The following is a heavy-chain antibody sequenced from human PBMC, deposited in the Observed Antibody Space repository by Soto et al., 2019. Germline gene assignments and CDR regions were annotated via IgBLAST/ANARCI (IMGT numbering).Heavy chain of an antibody. J-gene: IGHJ6*02. V-gene: IGHV3-7*05. CDR3: ARRAATNYYYFYYALDV. CDR2: IHQDGSEK. CDR1: GFTFSSYW. Sequence: GGSLRLSCAASGFTFSSYWMTWVRQAPGKGLEWVANIHQDGSEKYYVDSVKGRFTISRDNAKTSLYLQMNSLRVDDTAVYYCARRAATNYYYFYYALDVWGRGTKVTVSS. D-gene: IGHD2-15*01.